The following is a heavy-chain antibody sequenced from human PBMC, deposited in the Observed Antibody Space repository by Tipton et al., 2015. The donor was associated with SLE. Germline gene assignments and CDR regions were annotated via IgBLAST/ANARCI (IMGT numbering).Heavy chain of an antibody. CDR3: AGRGDLVVVTAYLDY. CDR1: SGSFSSDTYL. J-gene: IGHJ4*02. CDR2: IYYTGST. D-gene: IGHD2-21*02. V-gene: IGHV4-39*07. Sequence: TLSLTCTVSSGSFSSDTYLWGWIRQPPGKGLEWIGDIYYTGSTYYNPSLKSRVTISVDTSKNQFSLKLSSVTAADTAVYYCAGRGDLVVVTAYLDYWGQGTLVTVPS.